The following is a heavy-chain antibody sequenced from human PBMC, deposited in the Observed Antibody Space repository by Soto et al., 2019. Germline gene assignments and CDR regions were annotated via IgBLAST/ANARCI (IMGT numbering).Heavy chain of an antibody. CDR3: ARTYYYGSGSYSYYYMDV. V-gene: IGHV4-59*01. Sequence: SETLALTSTVSGGSIRSYYWSWIRQPPGKGLEWIGYIYYSGSTNYNPSLKSRVTISVDTSKNQFSLKLSSVTAADTAVYYCARTYYYGSGSYSYYYMDVWGKGTTVTVSS. CDR2: IYYSGST. J-gene: IGHJ6*03. CDR1: GGSIRSYY. D-gene: IGHD3-10*01.